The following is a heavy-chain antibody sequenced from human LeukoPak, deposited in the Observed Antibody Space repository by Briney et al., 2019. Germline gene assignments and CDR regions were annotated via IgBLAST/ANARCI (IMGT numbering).Heavy chain of an antibody. CDR2: ISGSGGST. D-gene: IGHD6-13*01. Sequence: PGGSLRLSCAASGFTFSSYAMSWVRQAPGKGLEWVSAISGSGGSTYYADPVKGRFTISRDNSKNTLYLQMNSLRAEDTAVYYCAKILVAAGTGFDYWGQGTLVTVSS. CDR1: GFTFSSYA. V-gene: IGHV3-23*01. CDR3: AKILVAAGTGFDY. J-gene: IGHJ4*02.